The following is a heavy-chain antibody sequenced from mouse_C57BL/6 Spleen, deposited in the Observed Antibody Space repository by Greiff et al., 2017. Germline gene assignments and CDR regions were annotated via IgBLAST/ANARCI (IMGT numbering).Heavy chain of an antibody. J-gene: IGHJ3*01. Sequence: QVQLKQSGAELVRPGASVTLSCKASGYTFTDYEMHWVKQTPVHGLEWIGAIDPETGGTAYNQKFKGKAILTADKSSSTAYMELRSLTSEDSAVYYCTRSWPGAYWGQGTLVTVSA. V-gene: IGHV1-15*01. CDR1: GYTFTDYE. CDR3: TRSWPGAY. CDR2: IDPETGGT.